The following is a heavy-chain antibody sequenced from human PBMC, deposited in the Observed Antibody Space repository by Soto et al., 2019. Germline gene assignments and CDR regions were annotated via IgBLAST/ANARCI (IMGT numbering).Heavy chain of an antibody. Sequence: LSLTCTVSGYSISSGYHWAWIRQPLGKGLEWLGSVHYSGNTYYNPSLKSRLTISVDKSKNQFSLNLSSVTAADTAVYYCARQDRVVAEGRWFDPWGQGTLVTVSS. CDR1: GYSISSGYH. CDR3: ARQDRVVAEGRWFDP. D-gene: IGHD2-15*01. J-gene: IGHJ5*02. V-gene: IGHV4-38-2*02. CDR2: VHYSGNT.